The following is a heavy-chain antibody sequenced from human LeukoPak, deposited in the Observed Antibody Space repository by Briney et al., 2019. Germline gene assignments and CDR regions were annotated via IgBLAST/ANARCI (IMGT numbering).Heavy chain of an antibody. CDR3: TRTPNDYGDSTSPLGY. CDR1: GFTFSGSA. D-gene: IGHD4-17*01. Sequence: PGGSLRLSCTASGFTFSGSAMHWVRQASGKGLEWVGRIRSKANSYATAYAASVKGRFTISRDDSKNTAYLQMNSLKTEDTAVYYCTRTPNDYGDSTSPLGYWGQGTLVTVSS. J-gene: IGHJ4*02. V-gene: IGHV3-73*01. CDR2: IRSKANSYAT.